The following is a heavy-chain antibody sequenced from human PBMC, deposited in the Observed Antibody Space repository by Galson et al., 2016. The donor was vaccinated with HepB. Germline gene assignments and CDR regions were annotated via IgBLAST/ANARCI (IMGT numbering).Heavy chain of an antibody. Sequence: ETLSLPCTVSGGSISPYFWSWIRRPPGKGLEWIAYIYFSGTTNYHPSLKSRVTISLDTSKGQFSMKVTSVTAADSAVYYCARSYGGYAFDIWGQGTMVTVSS. CDR3: ARSYGGYAFDI. J-gene: IGHJ3*02. CDR1: GGSISPYF. V-gene: IGHV4-59*01. D-gene: IGHD4-23*01. CDR2: IYFSGTT.